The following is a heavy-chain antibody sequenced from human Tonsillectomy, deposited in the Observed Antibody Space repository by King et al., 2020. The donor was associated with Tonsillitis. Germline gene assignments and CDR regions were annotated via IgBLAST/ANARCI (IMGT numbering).Heavy chain of an antibody. CDR2: IKKDGSAK. Sequence: VQLVESGGGLVQPGGSLRLSCAASGFTFTNYWMTWVRQAPGKGLEWVANIKKDGSAKYYVDSVGGRFTISRDKAKNSLYLQMNSLRAEDTAVYFCARDSYRIQRAPRPDYDYWGQGTLVTVSS. CDR3: ARDSYRIQRAPRPDYDY. D-gene: IGHD6-6*01. CDR1: GFTFTNYW. V-gene: IGHV3-7*01. J-gene: IGHJ4*02.